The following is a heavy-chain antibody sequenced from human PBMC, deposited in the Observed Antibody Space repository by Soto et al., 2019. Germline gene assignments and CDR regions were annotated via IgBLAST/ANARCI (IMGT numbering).Heavy chain of an antibody. CDR1: GFTFSSYG. V-gene: IGHV3-30*18. CDR3: AKSIGILSGYYYGMDV. CDR2: ISYDGSNK. Sequence: QVQLVESGGGVVQPGRSLRLSCAASGFTFSSYGMHWVRQAPGKGLAWVAVISYDGSNKYYADSVKGRSTISRDNSKNTLYLQMNSLRAEDTAVYYCAKSIGILSGYYYGMDVWGQGTTVTVSS. D-gene: IGHD3-10*01. J-gene: IGHJ6*02.